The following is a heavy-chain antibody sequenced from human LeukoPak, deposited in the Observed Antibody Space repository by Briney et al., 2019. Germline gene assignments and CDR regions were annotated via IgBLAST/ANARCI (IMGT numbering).Heavy chain of an antibody. CDR3: ARVYYSSSYDYWYFDL. Sequence: SETLSLTCTVSGGSIRNYYWSWIRQPPGKGLEWIGYIYYSGSTNYNPSLKSRVTISVDTSKSQFSLKLSSVTAADTAVYYCARVYYSSSYDYWYFDLWGRGTLVTVSS. D-gene: IGHD6-13*01. V-gene: IGHV4-59*01. CDR1: GGSIRNYY. J-gene: IGHJ2*01. CDR2: IYYSGST.